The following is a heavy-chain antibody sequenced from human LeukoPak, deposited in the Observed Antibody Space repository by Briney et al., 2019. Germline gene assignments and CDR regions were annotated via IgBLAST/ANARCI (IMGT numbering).Heavy chain of an antibody. CDR1: GFTFSNYW. V-gene: IGHV3-7*01. D-gene: IGHD2-21*02. J-gene: IGHJ4*02. CDR3: ARRVTAFDY. Sequence: GGSLRLSCAASGFTFSNYWMTWVRQAPGKGLEWVANIKEDGSEKYYVDSVKGRFTISRDNAKNSLYLQMNSLRAEDTAVYYCARRVTAFDYWGQGTLVTVSS. CDR2: IKEDGSEK.